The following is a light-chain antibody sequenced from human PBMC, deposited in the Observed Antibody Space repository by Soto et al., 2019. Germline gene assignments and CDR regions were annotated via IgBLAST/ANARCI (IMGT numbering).Light chain of an antibody. CDR3: QQRSTWPRT. V-gene: IGKV3-11*01. J-gene: IGKJ4*01. CDR2: DAS. Sequence: EIVLTQSPVTLSLSPGERATLSCRASQSVSSSLIWYQQKPGQAPRLLIYDASNRATGLPARFSGGGSGTDFILPISSLEPEDFAVYYCQQRSTWPRTFGGGTKVEIK. CDR1: QSVSSS.